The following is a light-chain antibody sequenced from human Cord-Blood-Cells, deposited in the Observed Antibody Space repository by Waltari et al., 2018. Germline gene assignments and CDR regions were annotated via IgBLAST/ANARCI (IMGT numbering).Light chain of an antibody. V-gene: IGKV4-1*01. CDR3: QQYYSTPPT. Sequence: DVVMNQSAAPLAASLGEGATINCYSRQSVLYSSNNKNYLAWYQQKPGQPPKLLIYWASTRESGVPDRFSGSGSGTDFTLTISSLQAEDVAVYYCQQYYSTPPTFGQGTKVEIK. CDR2: WAS. J-gene: IGKJ1*01. CDR1: QSVLYSSNNKNY.